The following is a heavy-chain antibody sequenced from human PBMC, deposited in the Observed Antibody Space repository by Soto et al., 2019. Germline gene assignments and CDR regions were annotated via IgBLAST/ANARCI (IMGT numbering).Heavy chain of an antibody. D-gene: IGHD2-15*01. Sequence: EVQLLESGGGLVQPGGSLRLSCAASGFTFRSYVMSWVRQAPGKGLEWVSAVSGSGGRTDYADSVKGRLNISRDISQSTLYLQMNSLRADDTAVYYYAADRGEDCSGGSCYSRVAAFDIWGQGTVVTVSS. CDR3: AADRGEDCSGGSCYSRVAAFDI. CDR2: VSGSGGRT. V-gene: IGHV3-23*01. CDR1: GFTFRSYV. J-gene: IGHJ3*02.